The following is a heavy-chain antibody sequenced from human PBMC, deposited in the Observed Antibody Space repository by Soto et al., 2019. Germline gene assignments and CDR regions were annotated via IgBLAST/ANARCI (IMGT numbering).Heavy chain of an antibody. D-gene: IGHD2-2*01. CDR1: GGSISSYY. Sequence: SETLSLTCTVSGGSISSYYWSWIRQPPGKGLEWIGYIYYSGSTNYNPSLKSRVTISVDTSKNQFSLKLSSVTAADTAVYYCARIKVVPAAALYYFDYWGQGTLVTVS. V-gene: IGHV4-59*01. J-gene: IGHJ4*02. CDR3: ARIKVVPAAALYYFDY. CDR2: IYYSGST.